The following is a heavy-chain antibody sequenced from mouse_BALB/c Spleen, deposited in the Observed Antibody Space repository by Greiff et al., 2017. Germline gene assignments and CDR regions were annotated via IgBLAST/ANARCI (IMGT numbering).Heavy chain of an antibody. Sequence: EVQWVESGPELVKPGASVKMSCKASGYTFTSYVMHWVKQKPGQGLEWIGYINPYNDGTKYNEKFKGKATLTSDKSSSTAYMELSSLTSEDSAVYYCAGNYNYWGQGTTLTVSS. CDR3: AGNYNY. CDR1: GYTFTSYV. J-gene: IGHJ2*01. V-gene: IGHV1-14*01. CDR2: INPYNDGT. D-gene: IGHD2-1*01.